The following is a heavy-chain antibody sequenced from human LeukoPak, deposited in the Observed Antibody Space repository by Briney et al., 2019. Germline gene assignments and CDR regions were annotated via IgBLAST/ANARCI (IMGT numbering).Heavy chain of an antibody. Sequence: SETLSLTCTVYGGSFSGYYWSWIRQPPGKGLEWIGEINHSGSTNYNPSLKSRVTISVDTSKNQFSLKLSSVTAADTAVYYCARGRYCSGGSCTQDAFDIWGQGTMVTVSS. CDR3: ARGRYCSGGSCTQDAFDI. V-gene: IGHV4-34*01. CDR2: INHSGST. D-gene: IGHD2-15*01. J-gene: IGHJ3*02. CDR1: GGSFSGYY.